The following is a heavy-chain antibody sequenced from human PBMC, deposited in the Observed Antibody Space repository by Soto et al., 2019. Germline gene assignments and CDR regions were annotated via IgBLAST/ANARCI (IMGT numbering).Heavy chain of an antibody. Sequence: EVQLVESGGGLVKPGGSLRLSCAASGFTFSSYSMNWVRQAPGKGLEWVSSISSSSSDIYYADSVKGRFTISRDNAKNSLSLQMNSPRAEDTAVYYCARVGGQIVPGVAYWGQGTLVTVSS. D-gene: IGHD6-6*01. CDR3: ARVGGQIVPGVAY. CDR2: ISSSSSDI. J-gene: IGHJ4*02. CDR1: GFTFSSYS. V-gene: IGHV3-21*01.